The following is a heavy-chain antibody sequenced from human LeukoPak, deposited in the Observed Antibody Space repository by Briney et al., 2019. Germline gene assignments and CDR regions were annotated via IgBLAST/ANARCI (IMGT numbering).Heavy chain of an antibody. CDR1: GGSISSSSYY. CDR3: ARGQSSVVTDIPYYFDY. V-gene: IGHV4-39*07. D-gene: IGHD2-21*02. CDR2: IYYSGST. Sequence: SETLSLTCTVSGGSISSSSYYWGWIRQPPGKGLEWIGSIYYSGSTNYNPSLKSRVTTSVDTSKKQFSLKLSSVTAADTAVYYCARGQSSVVTDIPYYFDYWGRGTVVTVSS. J-gene: IGHJ4*02.